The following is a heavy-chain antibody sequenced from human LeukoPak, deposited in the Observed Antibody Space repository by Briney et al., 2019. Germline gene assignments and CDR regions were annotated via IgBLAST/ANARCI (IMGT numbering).Heavy chain of an antibody. CDR2: ISSSSRTI. J-gene: IGHJ4*02. CDR3: ARGITMVWE. CDR1: GFTFSSYS. V-gene: IGHV3-48*01. Sequence: SGRSLRLSCAPSGFTFSSYSTNSVSQAPGKWREWVSYISSSSRTIYYADSVKGRFTTSTDKTKNSLYLQMTTLPPHHTATYYCARGITMVWEGGEGTLVTVSS. D-gene: IGHD3-10*01.